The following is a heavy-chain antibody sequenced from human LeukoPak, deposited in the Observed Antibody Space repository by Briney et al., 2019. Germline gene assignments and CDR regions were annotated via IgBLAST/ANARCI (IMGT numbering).Heavy chain of an antibody. CDR3: ARVLPDQHTVTAICDY. D-gene: IGHD2-21*02. J-gene: IGHJ4*02. Sequence: WGSLRLSCAASEFSVGSNYMTWVRQAPGKGLEWVSLIYSGGSTYYADSVKGRFTISRDNAKNSLYLQMNSLRAEDTAVYYCARVLPDQHTVTAICDYWGQGTLVTVSS. CDR2: IYSGGST. CDR1: EFSVGSNY. V-gene: IGHV3-66*01.